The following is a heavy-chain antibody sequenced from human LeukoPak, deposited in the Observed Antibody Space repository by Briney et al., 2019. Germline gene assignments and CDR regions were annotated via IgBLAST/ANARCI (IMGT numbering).Heavy chain of an antibody. J-gene: IGHJ6*03. D-gene: IGHD3-22*01. CDR2: MDPNTGST. Sequence: ASVKVSCKASGYTFTLYDIDWVRQAPGKGLEWVGWMDPNTGSTDLAQNFQGRVTITGNTSISTAYMELSSLRSDDTAVYYCARGSGSGSYQNMDVWGKGTPVTVSS. CDR1: GYTFTLYD. V-gene: IGHV1-8*03. CDR3: ARGSGSGSYQNMDV.